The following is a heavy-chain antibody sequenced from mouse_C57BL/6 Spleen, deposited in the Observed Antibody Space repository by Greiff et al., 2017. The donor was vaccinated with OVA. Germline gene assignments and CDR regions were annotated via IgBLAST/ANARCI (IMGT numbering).Heavy chain of an antibody. CDR1: GYTFTSYW. D-gene: IGHD1-1*01. J-gene: IGHJ2*01. CDR2: IYPGSGST. Sequence: QVQLQQRGAELGKPGASGKMSCKASGYTFTSYWITWVKQRPGQGLEWIGDIYPGSGSTNYNEKFKSKATLTVDTSSSTAYMQLSSLTSEDSAVYYCAREGFITTVVAPFDCWGKGTTLTVSS. V-gene: IGHV1-55*01. CDR3: AREGFITTVVAPFDC.